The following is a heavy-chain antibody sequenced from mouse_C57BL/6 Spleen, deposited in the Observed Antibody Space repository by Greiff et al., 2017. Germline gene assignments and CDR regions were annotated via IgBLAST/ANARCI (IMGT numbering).Heavy chain of an antibody. CDR2: INYDGSST. CDR1: GFTFSDYY. CDR3: ARGRSLLLRSAWFAY. J-gene: IGHJ3*01. V-gene: IGHV5-16*01. D-gene: IGHD1-1*01. Sequence: EVMLVESEGGLVQPGSSMKLSCTASGFTFSDYYMAWVRQVPEKGLEWVANINYDGSSTYYLDSLKSRFIISRDNAKNILYLQMSSLKSEDTATYYCARGRSLLLRSAWFAYWGQGTLVTVSA.